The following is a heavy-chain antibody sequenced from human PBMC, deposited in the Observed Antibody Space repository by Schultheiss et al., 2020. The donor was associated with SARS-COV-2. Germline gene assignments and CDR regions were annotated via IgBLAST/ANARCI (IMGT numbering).Heavy chain of an antibody. CDR1: GGSISSGGYY. CDR3: ARDGYCSSTSCYRGFGLDV. V-gene: IGHV4-61*08. Sequence: SETLSLTCTVSGGSISSGGYYWSWIRQHPGKGLEWIGYIYYSGSTNYNPSLKSRVTISVDTSKNQFSLKLSSVTAADTAVYYCARDGYCSSTSCYRGFGLDVWGQGTTVTVSS. CDR2: IYYSGST. J-gene: IGHJ6*02. D-gene: IGHD2-2*02.